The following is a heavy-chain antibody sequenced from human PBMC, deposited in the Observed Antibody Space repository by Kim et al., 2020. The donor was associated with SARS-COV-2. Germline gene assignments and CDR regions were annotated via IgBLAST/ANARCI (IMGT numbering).Heavy chain of an antibody. D-gene: IGHD3-22*01. Sequence: GGSLRLSCAASGFTFSSYDMHWVRQATGKGLEWVSAIGTAGDTYYPGSVKGRFTISRENAKNSLYLQMNSLRAGDTAVYYCAREMAGSSGYGDAFDIWGQGTMVTVSS. CDR1: GFTFSSYD. J-gene: IGHJ3*02. V-gene: IGHV3-13*01. CDR2: IGTAGDT. CDR3: AREMAGSSGYGDAFDI.